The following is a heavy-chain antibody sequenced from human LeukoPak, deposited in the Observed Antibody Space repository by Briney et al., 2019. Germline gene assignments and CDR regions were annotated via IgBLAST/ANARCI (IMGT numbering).Heavy chain of an antibody. V-gene: IGHV1-18*01. CDR2: ISAYNGNT. D-gene: IGHD6-13*01. CDR3: ARDPTSSSWTFFQH. J-gene: IGHJ1*01. CDR1: GYTFSSYG. Sequence: ASVKVSYKTSGYTFSSYGVSWVRQAPGQGLEWMGWISAYNGNTNYAQKLQGRVTMTTDTSTSTAYMELRSLRSDDTAVYYCARDPTSSSWTFFQHWGQGTLVTVSS.